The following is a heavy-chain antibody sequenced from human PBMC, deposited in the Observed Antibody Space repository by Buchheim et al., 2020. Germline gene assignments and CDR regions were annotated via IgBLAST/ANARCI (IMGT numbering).Heavy chain of an antibody. D-gene: IGHD2-2*02. J-gene: IGHJ6*02. CDR1: GDNFSSYG. CDR2: IIPILGRV. V-gene: IGHV1-69*11. CDR3: ARPEYLGSHYYGLDV. Sequence: QVQLVQSGAEVRKPGSSVKVSCKASGDNFSSYGISWVRQAPGQGPEWMGGIIPILGRVNYAQKFQGRVTITADESTSTADMELSSLRSEDTAVYYCARPEYLGSHYYGLDVWGQGTT.